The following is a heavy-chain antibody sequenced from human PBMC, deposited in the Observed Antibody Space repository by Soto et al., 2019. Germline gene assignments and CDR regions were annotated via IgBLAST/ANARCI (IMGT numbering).Heavy chain of an antibody. Sequence: SETLSLTCTVSGGSISSGGYYWSWIRQHPGKGLEWIGYIYYSGSTYYNPSLKSRVTISVDTSKNQFSLKLSSVTAADTAVYYCARDRYDYWYFDLWGRGTLVTVSS. V-gene: IGHV4-31*03. CDR1: GGSISSGGYY. D-gene: IGHD3-16*02. CDR3: ARDRYDYWYFDL. CDR2: IYYSGST. J-gene: IGHJ2*01.